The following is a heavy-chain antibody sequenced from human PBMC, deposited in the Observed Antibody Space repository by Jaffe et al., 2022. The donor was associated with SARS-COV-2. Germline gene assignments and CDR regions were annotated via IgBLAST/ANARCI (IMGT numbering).Heavy chain of an antibody. Sequence: QAQLVESGGGVVQPGRSLRLSCAASGFTFSSYVMHWVRQAPGKGLEWVAIISDDGSKKYYADSVKGRFTISRDNFRNTLDVQMNGLRVEDTAVYYCGSAPPFYDDGIVRHWGQGTLVIVSS. CDR3: GSAPPFYDDGIVRH. D-gene: IGHD3-22*01. CDR1: GFTFSSYV. V-gene: IGHV3-30-3*01. CDR2: ISDDGSKK. J-gene: IGHJ1*01.